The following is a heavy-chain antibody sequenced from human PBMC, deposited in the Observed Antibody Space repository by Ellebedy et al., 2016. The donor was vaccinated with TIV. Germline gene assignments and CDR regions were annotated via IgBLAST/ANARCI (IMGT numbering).Heavy chain of an antibody. V-gene: IGHV3-48*01. CDR1: GFTFSSYD. CDR3: AGYGDFSY. D-gene: IGHD4-17*01. J-gene: IGHJ4*02. Sequence: PGGSLRLSCVGSGFTFSSYDMHWVRQAPGKGLEWVSFISHSSGTTFYADSVRGRFTISRDNAKNSLSLQMNSLRVDDTAVYYCAGYGDFSYWGQGTLVTVSS. CDR2: ISHSSGTT.